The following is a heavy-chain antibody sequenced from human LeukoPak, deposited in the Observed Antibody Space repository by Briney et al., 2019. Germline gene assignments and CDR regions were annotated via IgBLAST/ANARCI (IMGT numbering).Heavy chain of an antibody. CDR1: GGTFSSYA. CDR2: IIPIFGTA. J-gene: IGHJ3*02. Sequence: SVKVSCKASGGTFSSYAISWVRQAPGQGLEWMGGIIPIFGTANYAQKFQGRVTITTDESTSTAYMELSSLRSEDTAVYYCARYYYDSSGYYGAFDIWGQGTMVTVSS. D-gene: IGHD3-22*01. V-gene: IGHV1-69*05. CDR3: ARYYYDSSGYYGAFDI.